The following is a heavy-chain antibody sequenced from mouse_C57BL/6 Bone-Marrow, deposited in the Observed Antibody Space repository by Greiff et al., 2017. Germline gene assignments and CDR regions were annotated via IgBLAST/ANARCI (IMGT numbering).Heavy chain of an antibody. Sequence: EVQGVESGGGLVQPGASLKLSCESTEYEFPSHDMSWVRKTPGKRLELVAAINSDGGSTYYPDTMESRFIISRDNTKTTLYLQMSSLSSEDTALYYCALMRVTTGFAYWGQGTLVTVSA. J-gene: IGHJ3*01. V-gene: IGHV5-2*01. CDR1: EYEFPSHD. CDR3: ALMRVTTGFAY. D-gene: IGHD2-2*01. CDR2: INSDGGST.